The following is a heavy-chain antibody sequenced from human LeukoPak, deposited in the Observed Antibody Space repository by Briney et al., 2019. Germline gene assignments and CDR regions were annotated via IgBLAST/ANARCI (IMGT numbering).Heavy chain of an antibody. Sequence: SQTLSLTCAISGDIVSSNSAAWNWIRQSPSRGLEWLGRTYYRSKLYKDYAVSVKSRITINQDTSKNEYSLQLKFGNSEVMAGYCSARDRAGVYSYGSGSYYKRADAFDIWGQGTMVTVSS. CDR3: ARDRAGVYSYGSGSYYKRADAFDI. CDR2: TYYRSKLYK. D-gene: IGHD3-10*01. CDR1: GDIVSSNSAA. V-gene: IGHV6-1*01. J-gene: IGHJ3*02.